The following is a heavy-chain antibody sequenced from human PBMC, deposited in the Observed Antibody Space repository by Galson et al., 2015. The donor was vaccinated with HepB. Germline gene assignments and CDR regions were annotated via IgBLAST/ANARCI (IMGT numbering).Heavy chain of an antibody. CDR3: ARDRAVVVGADWYFDL. CDR1: GFIFGSYG. Sequence: SLRLSCAASGFIFGSYGMHWVRQAPGKGLEWVAVIWYDESNKYYGESVKGRFTVSRDNSKNTLYLQMNSLRVEDTAVYYCARDRAVVVGADWYFDLWGRGTLVTVSS. D-gene: IGHD2-15*01. CDR2: IWYDESNK. V-gene: IGHV3-33*01. J-gene: IGHJ2*01.